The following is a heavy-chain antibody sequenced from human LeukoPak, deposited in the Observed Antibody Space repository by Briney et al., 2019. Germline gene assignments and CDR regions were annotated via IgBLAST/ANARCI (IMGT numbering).Heavy chain of an antibody. CDR1: GYTFTSYD. J-gene: IGHJ4*02. Sequence: ASVKVSCKASGYTFTSYDINWVRQATGQGLEWMGWMSPDSGYTGYAQTFQGRVTLTRNTSVSTAFMELSSLRSDDTAVYYCAGSLGYCTSNVCYLKYWGQGTLVTVSS. D-gene: IGHD2-8*01. CDR2: MSPDSGYT. V-gene: IGHV1-8*02. CDR3: AGSLGYCTSNVCYLKY.